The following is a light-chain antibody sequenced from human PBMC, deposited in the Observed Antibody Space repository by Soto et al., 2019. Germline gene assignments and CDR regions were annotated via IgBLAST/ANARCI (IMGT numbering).Light chain of an antibody. V-gene: IGKV3-11*01. CDR2: DAS. CDR3: QQRSNWVT. CDR1: QSVSSY. Sequence: EIVLTQSPATLSLSPGERATLSCRASQSVSSYLAWYQQKPAQAPRLLIYDASNRATGIPARFSGSGSGTDFTLTISSLEPEDFAVYYCQQRSNWVTFGPGTKVDIK. J-gene: IGKJ3*01.